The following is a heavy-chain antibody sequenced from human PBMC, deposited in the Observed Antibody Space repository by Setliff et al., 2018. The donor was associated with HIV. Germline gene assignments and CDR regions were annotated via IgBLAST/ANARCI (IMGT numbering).Heavy chain of an antibody. D-gene: IGHD4-17*01. CDR2: IKSKTDGGTT. V-gene: IGHV3-15*01. J-gene: IGHJ4*02. CDR1: GFTFSNAW. CDR3: SRDDLYGGNSFDY. Sequence: LRLSCAASGFTFSNAWMSWVRQAPGKGLEWVGRIKSKTDGGTTEYAASVKGRFTISRDDSKSIAYLQMNSLKTEDTAVYYCSRDDLYGGNSFDYWGQGTLVTVSS.